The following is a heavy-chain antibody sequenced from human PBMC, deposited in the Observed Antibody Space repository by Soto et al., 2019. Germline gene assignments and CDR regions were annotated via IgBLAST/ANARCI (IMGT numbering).Heavy chain of an antibody. J-gene: IGHJ4*02. CDR3: AKDTVRRSAAAPLDY. CDR2: ISYDGSNK. Sequence: QVQLVESGGGVVQPGRSLRLSCAASGFTCSSYGMHWVRQAPGKGLEWVAVISYDGSNKYYADSVKGRFTISRDNSKNTLYLQMNSMRAEDTAVYYCAKDTVRRSAAAPLDYWGQGTLVTISS. V-gene: IGHV3-30*18. D-gene: IGHD6-13*01. CDR1: GFTCSSYG.